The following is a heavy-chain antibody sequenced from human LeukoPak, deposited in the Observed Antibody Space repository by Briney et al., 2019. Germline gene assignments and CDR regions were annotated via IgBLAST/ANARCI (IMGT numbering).Heavy chain of an antibody. J-gene: IGHJ4*02. Sequence: ASVKVSCKASRYTFTGYYMHWVRQAPGQGLEWMGRINPNSGGTNYAQKFHGRVTITRDTSISTAYMDLSRLRFDDTAVYYCARGYDFWSGDYWGQGTLVTVSS. CDR3: ARGYDFWSGDY. D-gene: IGHD3-3*01. CDR1: RYTFTGYY. V-gene: IGHV1-2*06. CDR2: INPNSGGT.